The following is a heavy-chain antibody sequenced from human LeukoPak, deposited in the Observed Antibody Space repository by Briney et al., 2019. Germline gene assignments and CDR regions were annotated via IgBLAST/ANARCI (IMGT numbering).Heavy chain of an antibody. CDR3: ARHLYCPTTTCSYFDS. J-gene: IGHJ4*02. CDR2: IYPGDSDT. V-gene: IGHV5-51*01. D-gene: IGHD2/OR15-2a*01. CDR1: GYSFPSYW. Sequence: GESLKISCKGSGYSFPSYWIGWVRQMPGKGLEWMGIIYPGDSDTRYSPSFQGQVTISADKSINTAYLQWSSLKASDTAMYYCARHLYCPTTTCSYFDSWGQGTLVTVSS.